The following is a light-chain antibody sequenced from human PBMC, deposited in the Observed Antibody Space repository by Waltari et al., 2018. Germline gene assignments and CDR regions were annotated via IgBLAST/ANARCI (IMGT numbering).Light chain of an antibody. CDR1: ALPTKY. CDR2: KDS. V-gene: IGLV3-25*03. J-gene: IGLJ1*01. CDR3: QSADNSGTYYV. Sequence: SYELTQPTSVSVSPRQTARITCYGAALPTKYAYLYQQQPGQAPVLVIYKDSERPSGIPERFSGSSSGTTVTLTITGVQAEDEADYYCQSADNSGTYYVFGTGTKVTVL.